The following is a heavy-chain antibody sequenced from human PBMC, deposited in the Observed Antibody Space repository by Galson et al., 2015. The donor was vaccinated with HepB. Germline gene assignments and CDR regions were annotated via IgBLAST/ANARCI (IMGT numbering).Heavy chain of an antibody. J-gene: IGHJ5*02. CDR2: IYSGGST. CDR1: GFTVSTNY. V-gene: IGHV3-66*02. CDR3: ARGNDWFDP. Sequence: SLRLSCAASGFTVSTNYISWVRQAPGKGLEWVSVIYSGGSTYYADSVKGRFTISRDNSKNTLYLQMNTLRVEDTAVYYCARGNDWFDPWGQGTLVTVSS.